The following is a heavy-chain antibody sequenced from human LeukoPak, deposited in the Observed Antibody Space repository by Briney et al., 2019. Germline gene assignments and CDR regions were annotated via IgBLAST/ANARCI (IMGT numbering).Heavy chain of an antibody. CDR2: IYPSDSDT. D-gene: IGHD3-22*01. CDR3: ARQPDTSGFPNY. Sequence: GESLKISCKGSGYSFTSNWIGWVRQMPGKGLEWMGVIYPSDSDTRYSPPFQGQVTISADKSISTAYLQWRTLKASDTAMYYCARQPDTSGFPNYWGQGTLVTVSS. V-gene: IGHV5-51*01. J-gene: IGHJ4*02. CDR1: GYSFTSNW.